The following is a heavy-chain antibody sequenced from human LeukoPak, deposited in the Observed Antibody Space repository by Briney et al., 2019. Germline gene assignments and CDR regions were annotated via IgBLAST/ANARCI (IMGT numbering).Heavy chain of an antibody. V-gene: IGHV3-48*01. Sequence: GGSLRLSCEASGFTFSNYNMNWVRQAPGKGLEWVSYISPSSSTIYYADSVKGRFTISRDNAKNSLSLQMNSLRAEDTAVYYCASSSSLGNWGQGTLVTVSS. J-gene: IGHJ4*02. D-gene: IGHD6-6*01. CDR2: ISPSSSTI. CDR3: ASSSSLGN. CDR1: GFTFSNYN.